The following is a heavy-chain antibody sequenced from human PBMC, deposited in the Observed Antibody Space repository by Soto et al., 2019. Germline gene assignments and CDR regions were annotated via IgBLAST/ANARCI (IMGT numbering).Heavy chain of an antibody. D-gene: IGHD5-18*01. Sequence: SETLSLTCTVSRGYIRDYYWTWIRQPPGKGLEWIGYVSYNGSTNYNPSLKSRVTISVDTSKNQFSLRLSSVAAADAAVYYCARVGIQFWVSIYWGQGTLVTVSS. J-gene: IGHJ4*02. CDR1: RGYIRDYY. V-gene: IGHV4-59*01. CDR2: VSYNGST. CDR3: ARVGIQFWVSIY.